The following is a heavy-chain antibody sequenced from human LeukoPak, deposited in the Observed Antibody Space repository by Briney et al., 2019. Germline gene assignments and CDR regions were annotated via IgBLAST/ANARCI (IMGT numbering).Heavy chain of an antibody. Sequence: SETLSLTCNVSGASISSYYWSWIRQPAGKGLEWIGRIYISGTTNYNPSLKSRVTMSVDTFKNQFSLKLNSVTAADTAVYYCARSDSIIRWFDPWGQGTLVTVSS. CDR3: ARSDSIIRWFDP. V-gene: IGHV4-4*07. J-gene: IGHJ5*02. CDR1: GASISSYY. D-gene: IGHD4-11*01. CDR2: IYISGTT.